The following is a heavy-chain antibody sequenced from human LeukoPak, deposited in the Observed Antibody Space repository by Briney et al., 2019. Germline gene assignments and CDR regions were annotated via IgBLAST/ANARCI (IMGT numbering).Heavy chain of an antibody. V-gene: IGHV4-38-2*02. D-gene: IGHD4-17*01. Sequence: PSETLSLTCTVPGYSISSGYYWGWIRQPPGKGLEWIGSIYHSGSTYYNPSLKSRVTISVDTSKNQFSLKLSSVTAADTAVYYCARGLGGAPTTVLSWGQGTLVTVSS. J-gene: IGHJ5*02. CDR2: IYHSGST. CDR1: GYSISSGYY. CDR3: ARGLGGAPTTVLS.